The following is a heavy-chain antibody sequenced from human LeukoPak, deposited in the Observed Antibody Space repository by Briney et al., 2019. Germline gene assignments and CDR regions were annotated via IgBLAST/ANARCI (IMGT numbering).Heavy chain of an antibody. D-gene: IGHD5-12*01. CDR1: GGSISSYY. J-gene: IGHJ4*02. CDR2: IYTSGST. Sequence: SETLSLTCTVSGGSISSYYWSWIRQPAGKGLEWIGRIYTSGSTNYNPSLKSRVTMSVDTSKNQFSLKLSSVTAADTAVYYCARHESYSGYDPFDYWGQGTLVTVSS. V-gene: IGHV4-4*07. CDR3: ARHESYSGYDPFDY.